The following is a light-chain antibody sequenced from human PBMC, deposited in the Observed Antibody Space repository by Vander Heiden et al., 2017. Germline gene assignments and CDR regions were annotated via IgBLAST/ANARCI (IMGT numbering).Light chain of an antibody. CDR2: WAS. V-gene: IGKV4-1*01. J-gene: IGKJ1*01. Sequence: DIVMTSSPASLAVSLGERATSNSKCSESVLSSSNNKNYLAWYQQKPGQPPKRLIYWASTRESGVPERFSGSGSGTEFTLTISSLQAEDGAVYYCQQYYRRFRRFGQGTKVEFK. CDR3: QQYYRRFRR. CDR1: ESVLSSSNNKNY.